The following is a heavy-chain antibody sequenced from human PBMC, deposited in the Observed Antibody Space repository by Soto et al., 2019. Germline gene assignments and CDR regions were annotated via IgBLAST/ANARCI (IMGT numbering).Heavy chain of an antibody. CDR3: ARGRRTFPGYDSSGYYYDLDAFDI. Sequence: GASVKVSCKDSGYTFTSYGISWVRKAPGKGLEWMGWISAYNGNANYAQKLQGRVTMTTDTSTSTAYMELRSLRSDDTAVYYCARGRRTFPGYDSSGYYYDLDAFDIWGQGTMVTVSS. CDR1: GYTFTSYG. CDR2: ISAYNGNA. V-gene: IGHV1-18*01. D-gene: IGHD3-22*01. J-gene: IGHJ3*02.